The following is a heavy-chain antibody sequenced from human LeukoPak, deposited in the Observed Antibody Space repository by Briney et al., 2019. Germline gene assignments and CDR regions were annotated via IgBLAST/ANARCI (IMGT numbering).Heavy chain of an antibody. D-gene: IGHD3-22*01. Sequence: GGSLRLSCAASGFTFPNYAMSWVRQAPGKGLEWVSVISNSGGSTWYADSVKGRFTMSRDNSKNTLSLQMDSLRAEDSAVYYCAKDQYYYDSSGYYRFDYWGQGTLVTVSS. CDR3: AKDQYYYDSSGYYRFDY. CDR1: GFTFPNYA. V-gene: IGHV3-23*01. CDR2: ISNSGGST. J-gene: IGHJ4*02.